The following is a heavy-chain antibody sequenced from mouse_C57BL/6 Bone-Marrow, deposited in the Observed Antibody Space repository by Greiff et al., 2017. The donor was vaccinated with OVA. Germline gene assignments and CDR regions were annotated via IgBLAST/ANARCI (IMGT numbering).Heavy chain of an antibody. V-gene: IGHV1-18*01. D-gene: IGHD2-4*01. Sequence: VQLQQSGPELAKPGASVKIPCKASGYTFTDYNMDWVKQSHGKSLEWIGDINSNNGGTIYNQQFKCKATLTVDKSSSTAYMELRSLTSEDTAVYCCSRGCYYDYHGGAWFAYWGQGTLITVSA. J-gene: IGHJ3*01. CDR1: GYTFTDYN. CDR3: SRGCYYDYHGGAWFAY. CDR2: INSNNGGT.